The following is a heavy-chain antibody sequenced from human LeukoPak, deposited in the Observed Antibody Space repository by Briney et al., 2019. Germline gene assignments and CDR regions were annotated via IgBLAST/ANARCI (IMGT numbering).Heavy chain of an antibody. Sequence: PGESLRLSCVASGFTFSSYAMSWVRQAPGKGLEWVSAISDSGGRTYYADSVKGRFTISRDNPKNTVYLQLNSLRAEDSAVYYCAKEAGYSYATNWGQGTLVTVSS. CDR2: ISDSGGRT. CDR3: AKEAGYSYATN. V-gene: IGHV3-23*01. CDR1: GFTFSSYA. D-gene: IGHD5-18*01. J-gene: IGHJ4*02.